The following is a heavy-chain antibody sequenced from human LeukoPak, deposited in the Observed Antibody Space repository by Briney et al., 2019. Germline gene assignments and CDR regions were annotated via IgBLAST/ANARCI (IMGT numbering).Heavy chain of an antibody. CDR3: AKSSYYDSSGYYREYYFDF. CDR2: ISGSGGST. Sequence: PGGSLRLSCAASGFIRSSYAMSWVRQAPGKGLEWVSSISGSGGSTNYADSVKGRFTISRDNSKNTLYLQMNSLRDEDTAVYYCAKSSYYDSSGYYREYYFDFWGQGTLVTVSS. J-gene: IGHJ4*02. D-gene: IGHD3-22*01. CDR1: GFIRSSYA. V-gene: IGHV3-23*01.